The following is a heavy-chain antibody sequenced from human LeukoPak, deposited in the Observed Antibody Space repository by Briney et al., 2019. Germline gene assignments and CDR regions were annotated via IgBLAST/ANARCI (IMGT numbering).Heavy chain of an antibody. Sequence: GGSLRLSCAASGFTFSNAWMGWVRQAPGKGLEWVGRIKSKTDGGTTDYAAPVKGRFTISRDDSKNTLYLQMNSLKTEDTAVYYCTTDMSQHHRRRSIAAQGYWGQGTLVTVSS. V-gene: IGHV3-15*01. CDR1: GFTFSNAW. D-gene: IGHD6-6*01. CDR3: TTDMSQHHRRRSIAAQGY. CDR2: IKSKTDGGTT. J-gene: IGHJ4*02.